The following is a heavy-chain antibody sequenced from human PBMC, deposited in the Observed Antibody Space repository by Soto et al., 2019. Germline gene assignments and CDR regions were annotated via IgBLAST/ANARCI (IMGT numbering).Heavy chain of an antibody. J-gene: IGHJ5*02. CDR2: IIPILGIA. CDR1: GGTFSSYT. D-gene: IGHD1-1*01. Sequence: QVQLVQSGAEVKKPGSSVKVSCKASGGTFSSYTISWVRQAPGQGLEWMGRIIPILGIANYAQKFQGRVTPTAHKSTSTAYMELSSLRSEDTAVYYCAHARWEESTAGYRGRFDRWGQGTLVTVSS. CDR3: AHARWEESTAGYRGRFDR. V-gene: IGHV1-69*02.